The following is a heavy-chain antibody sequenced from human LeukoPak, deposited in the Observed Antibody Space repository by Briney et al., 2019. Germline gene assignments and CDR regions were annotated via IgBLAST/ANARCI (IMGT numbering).Heavy chain of an antibody. J-gene: IGHJ4*02. V-gene: IGHV3-23*01. Sequence: PGGSLRLSCAASGFTFSSYAMSWVRQAPGKGLEWVSAISGSGGSTYYADSVKGRFTISRDNSKNTLYLQMNRLRAEDRAVYYCAKDGSLLWFGELFPSWYFDYWGQGTLVTVSS. D-gene: IGHD3-10*01. CDR1: GFTFSSYA. CDR2: ISGSGGST. CDR3: AKDGSLLWFGELFPSWYFDY.